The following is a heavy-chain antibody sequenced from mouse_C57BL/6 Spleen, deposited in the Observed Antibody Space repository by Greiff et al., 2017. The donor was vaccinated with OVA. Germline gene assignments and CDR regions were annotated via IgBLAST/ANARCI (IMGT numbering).Heavy chain of an antibody. CDR2: IHPNSGST. J-gene: IGHJ3*01. CDR3: AIRWDYDGAY. V-gene: IGHV1-64*01. D-gene: IGHD2-4*01. Sequence: QVQLQQPGAELVKPGASVKLSCKASGYTFTSYWMHWVKQMPGQGLEWIGMIHPNSGSTNYNEKFKSKATLTVDKSSSTAYMQLSSLTSEDSAVYYCAIRWDYDGAYWGQGTLVTVSA. CDR1: GYTFTSYW.